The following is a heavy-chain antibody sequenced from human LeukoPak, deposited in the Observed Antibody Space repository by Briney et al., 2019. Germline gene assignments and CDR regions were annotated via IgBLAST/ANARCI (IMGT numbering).Heavy chain of an antibody. Sequence: PGGSLRLSCSASGFTFSSYAMHWVRQAPGKGLEYVSAISSNGGSTYYADSVKGRFTISRDNSKNTLYLQMSSLRAEDTAVYYCVKGILRYFDSDAFDIWGQGQWSPSLQ. J-gene: IGHJ3*02. CDR1: GFTFSSYA. V-gene: IGHV3-64D*06. D-gene: IGHD3-9*01. CDR2: ISSNGGST. CDR3: VKGILRYFDSDAFDI.